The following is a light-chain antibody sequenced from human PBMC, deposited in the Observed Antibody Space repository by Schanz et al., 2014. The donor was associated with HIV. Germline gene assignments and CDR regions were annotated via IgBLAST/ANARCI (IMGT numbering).Light chain of an antibody. CDR3: QSYDKSLSGPYV. CDR1: SSDVGGYNY. J-gene: IGLJ1*01. Sequence: QSALTQPPSASGSPGQSVTISCTGTSSDVGGYNYVSWYQQHPGNAPKLLIFEVAKRPSGVPDRFSGSKSGTSASLAISGLRSEDEAEYYCQSYDKSLSGPYVFGGGTKLTVL. V-gene: IGLV2-8*01. CDR2: EVA.